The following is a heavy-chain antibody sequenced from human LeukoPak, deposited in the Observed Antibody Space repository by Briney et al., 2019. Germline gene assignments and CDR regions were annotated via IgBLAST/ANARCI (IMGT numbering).Heavy chain of an antibody. Sequence: GGSLRLSCAASGFTFSSYEMNWVRQAPGKGLEWVAVISYDGSNKYYADSVKGRSTISRDNSKNTLYLQMNSLRAEDTAVYYCARVRWGGLYYFDYWGQGTLVTVSS. J-gene: IGHJ4*02. CDR2: ISYDGSNK. CDR1: GFTFSSYE. CDR3: ARVRWGGLYYFDY. D-gene: IGHD3-16*01. V-gene: IGHV3-30*03.